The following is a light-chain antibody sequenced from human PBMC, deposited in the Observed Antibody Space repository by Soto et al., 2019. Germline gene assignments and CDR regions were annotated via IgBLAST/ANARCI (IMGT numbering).Light chain of an antibody. CDR1: SSDVGGYNY. Sequence: QLVLTQPASVSGSPGQSITISCTGTSSDVGGYNYVSWYQQYPGKAPKLMIYAVSYRPSGVSNRFSGSKSGNTASLTISGLQAEDEADYYCSSFTGSSTYVFGTGTKLTVL. CDR3: SSFTGSSTYV. CDR2: AVS. V-gene: IGLV2-14*01. J-gene: IGLJ1*01.